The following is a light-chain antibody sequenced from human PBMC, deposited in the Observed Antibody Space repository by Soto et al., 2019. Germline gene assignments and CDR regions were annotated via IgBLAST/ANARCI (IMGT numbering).Light chain of an antibody. CDR3: VLYMGSGISV. V-gene: IGLV8-61*01. J-gene: IGLJ7*01. CDR1: SGPVSSSHY. Sequence: QAVVTQEPSFSVSPGGTVTLTCGLSSGPVSSSHYPSWYQQTPGQAPRTLIYSTNTRSSGVPDRFSGSILGNKAALTITGAQADDESDYYCVLYMGSGISVFGGGTQLTVL. CDR2: STN.